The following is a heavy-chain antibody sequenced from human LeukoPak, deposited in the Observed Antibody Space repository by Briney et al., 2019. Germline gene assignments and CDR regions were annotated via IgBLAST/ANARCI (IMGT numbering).Heavy chain of an antibody. D-gene: IGHD3-22*01. CDR3: ARDLGSSGYLDY. CDR2: INPSGGST. V-gene: IGHV1-46*01. Sequence: ASVKVSCKASGYTFIGYYMHWVRQAPGQGLEWMGIINPSGGSTSYAQKFQGRVTMTRDTSASTVYMELSSLRSEDTAVYYCARDLGSSGYLDYWGQGTLVTVSS. J-gene: IGHJ4*02. CDR1: GYTFIGYY.